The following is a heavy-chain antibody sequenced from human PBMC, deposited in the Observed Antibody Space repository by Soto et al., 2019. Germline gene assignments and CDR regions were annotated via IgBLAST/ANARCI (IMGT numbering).Heavy chain of an antibody. CDR3: AKDPYGSGGNYLEY. Sequence: EVHLVESGGGLVQPGGSLRLSCAGSGFTFSNHWMNWVRQAPGKGLEWVANIKADGSEKYYVDSVKGRFTISRDNAKNSLYLQMNSMGPEDTAVYYCAKDPYGSGGNYLEYWGQGTLVTVSS. CDR2: IKADGSEK. D-gene: IGHD3-10*01. CDR1: GFTFSNHW. V-gene: IGHV3-7*01. J-gene: IGHJ4*02.